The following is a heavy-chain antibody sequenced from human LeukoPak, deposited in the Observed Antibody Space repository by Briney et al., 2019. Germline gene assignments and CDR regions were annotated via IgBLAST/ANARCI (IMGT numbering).Heavy chain of an antibody. Sequence: SETLSLTCTVSGGSISSYYWSWIRQPPGKGLEWIGSIYHSGSTYYNPSLKSRVTISVDTSKNQFSLKLSSVTAADTAVYYCARRFPRYYYDNSGYFDYWGQGTLVTVSS. D-gene: IGHD3-22*01. V-gene: IGHV4-59*08. CDR1: GGSISSYY. J-gene: IGHJ4*02. CDR3: ARRFPRYYYDNSGYFDY. CDR2: IYHSGST.